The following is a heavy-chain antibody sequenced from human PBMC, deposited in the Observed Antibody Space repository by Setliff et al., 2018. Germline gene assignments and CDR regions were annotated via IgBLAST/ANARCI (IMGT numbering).Heavy chain of an antibody. J-gene: IGHJ4*02. V-gene: IGHV4-34*01. Sequence: SETLSLTCAAYGGTFSDYHWTWIRQSTEKGLEWIGEINHRGSTNYNPSLKSRVTISIDTSKDQFSLKLISMTAADTAVYYCARGRNIAARLLDSWGQGTLVTVSS. CDR1: GGTFSDYH. D-gene: IGHD6-6*01. CDR2: INHRGST. CDR3: ARGRNIAARLLDS.